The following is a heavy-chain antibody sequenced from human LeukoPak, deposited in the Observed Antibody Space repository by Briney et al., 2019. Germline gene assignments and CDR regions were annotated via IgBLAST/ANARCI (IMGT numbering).Heavy chain of an antibody. V-gene: IGHV1-18*01. Sequence: GASVKVSCKASGYSFSSYGISWVRQAPGQGLEWMGWISAYNGNTNYAQKLQGRVTMTTDTSTSTAYMELRSLRSDDTAVYYCARDCGLGITMIVASIWGQGTMVTVSS. CDR3: ARDCGLGITMIVASI. CDR1: GYSFSSYG. CDR2: ISAYNGNT. J-gene: IGHJ3*02. D-gene: IGHD3-22*01.